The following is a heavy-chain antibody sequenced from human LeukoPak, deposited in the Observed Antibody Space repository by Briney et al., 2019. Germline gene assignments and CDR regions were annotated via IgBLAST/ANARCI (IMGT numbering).Heavy chain of an antibody. V-gene: IGHV1-3*01. CDR3: ARFTSGYYGYFDY. Sequence: ASVKVSCKASGYTFTSYAMHWVRQAPGQRLEWMGWINAGNGNTKYSQEFQGRVTITRDTSASTAYMELSRLRSDDTAVYYCARFTSGYYGYFDYWGQGTLVTVSS. D-gene: IGHD3-22*01. CDR2: INAGNGNT. CDR1: GYTFTSYA. J-gene: IGHJ4*02.